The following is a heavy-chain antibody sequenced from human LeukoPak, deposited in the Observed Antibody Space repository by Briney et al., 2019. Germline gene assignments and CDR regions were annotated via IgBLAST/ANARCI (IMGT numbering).Heavy chain of an antibody. CDR2: INSDGSST. D-gene: IGHD1-26*01. CDR3: ARGTGSYYSLGY. Sequence: LTGGSLRLSCAASGFTFSSYWMHWVRQAPGKGLVWVSRINSDGSSTSYADSVKGRFTISRDNAKNTLYLQMVSLRAEDTAMYYCARGTGSYYSLGYWGQGTLVTVSS. J-gene: IGHJ4*02. CDR1: GFTFSSYW. V-gene: IGHV3-74*01.